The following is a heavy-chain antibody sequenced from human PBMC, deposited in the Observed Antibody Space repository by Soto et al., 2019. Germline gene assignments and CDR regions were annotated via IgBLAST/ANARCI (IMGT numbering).Heavy chain of an antibody. CDR1: GGSISSGGYS. Sequence: QLQLQESGSGLVKPSQTLSLTCAVSGGSISSGGYSWSWIRQPPGKGLEWIGYIYHSGSTYYNPSLKSRVTISVDRSKNQFSLKLSSVTAADTAVYYCARRVILYSEQGIAAAGTGWFDPWGQGTLVTVSS. D-gene: IGHD6-13*01. CDR2: IYHSGST. CDR3: ARRVILYSEQGIAAAGTGWFDP. J-gene: IGHJ5*02. V-gene: IGHV4-30-2*01.